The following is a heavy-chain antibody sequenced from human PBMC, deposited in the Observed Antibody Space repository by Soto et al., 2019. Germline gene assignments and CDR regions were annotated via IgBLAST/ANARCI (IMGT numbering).Heavy chain of an antibody. V-gene: IGHV4-59*08. D-gene: IGHD2-8*02. J-gene: IGHJ4*02. CDR3: ATSTGWPGFDF. Sequence: QVQLQESGPGLVKPSETLSLTCSVSGGSISRYYCSWVRQPPGKGLEWIGHMHYSGNTRYNPSLKSRATVSLDTSKNQFSLKLSSVAAADTAGYYCATSTGWPGFDFWGQGTLATVSS. CDR2: MHYSGNT. CDR1: GGSISRYY.